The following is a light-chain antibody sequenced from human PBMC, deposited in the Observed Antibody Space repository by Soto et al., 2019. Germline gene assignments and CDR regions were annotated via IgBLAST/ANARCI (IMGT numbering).Light chain of an antibody. Sequence: VLRQSPGTLSLSPGERATLSCRASQSVSSGYLAWYQHKPGQAPRLTIHGASSGATGIPDRFSGSGSGTDFTLTISRLEPEDFGVYYCQQYGRPFGQGTKVDI. CDR1: QSVSSGY. CDR3: QQYGRP. CDR2: GAS. V-gene: IGKV3-20*01. J-gene: IGKJ1*01.